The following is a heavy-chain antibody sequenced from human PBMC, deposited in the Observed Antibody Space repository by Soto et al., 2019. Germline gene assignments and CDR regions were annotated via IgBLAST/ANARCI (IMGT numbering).Heavy chain of an antibody. D-gene: IGHD5-12*01. V-gene: IGHV3-23*01. CDR1: GFKFYSYA. CDR3: AKEGAWINDKIDH. J-gene: IGHJ4*02. CDR2: IDGSAVGT. Sequence: EVQLLESGGGLVQPGGSLRLSCAASGFKFYSYAMNWVRQAPGKGLEWVSGIDGSAVGTYYADSVKGRFAISRDNSGNTLDPQKAGLEVEGTAGYYFAKEGAWINDKIDHWGQGTLVTVSS.